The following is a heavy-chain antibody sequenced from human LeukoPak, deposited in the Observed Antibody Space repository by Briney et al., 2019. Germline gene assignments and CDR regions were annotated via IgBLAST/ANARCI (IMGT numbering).Heavy chain of an antibody. CDR1: GFTFSSYA. CDR2: ISYDGSNK. D-gene: IGHD4-17*01. CDR3: ARDIRFYGEYYYYGMDV. V-gene: IGHV3-30-3*01. J-gene: IGHJ6*02. Sequence: GGSLRLSCAASGFTFSSYAMHWVRQSPGKGLEWVAVISYDGSNKYYADSVKGRFTISRDNSKNTLYLQMNSLRAEDTAVYYCARDIRFYGEYYYYGMDVWGQGTTVTVPS.